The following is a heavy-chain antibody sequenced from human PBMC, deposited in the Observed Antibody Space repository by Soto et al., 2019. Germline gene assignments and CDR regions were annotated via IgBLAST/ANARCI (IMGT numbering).Heavy chain of an antibody. J-gene: IGHJ6*02. Sequence: PAETLSLTCTVSGGSISSGGYYWIWIRHHPGKGLEWIGYIYYSGSTYYNPSLKSRVTISVDTSKNQFSLKLSSVTAADTAVYYCARDLLWVEKSYYYYGMDVWGQGTTVTVSS. V-gene: IGHV4-31*03. D-gene: IGHD3-16*01. CDR3: ARDLLWVEKSYYYYGMDV. CDR1: GGSISSGGYY. CDR2: IYYSGST.